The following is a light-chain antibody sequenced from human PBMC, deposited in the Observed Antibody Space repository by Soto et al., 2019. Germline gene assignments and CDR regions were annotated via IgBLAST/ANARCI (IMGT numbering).Light chain of an antibody. CDR2: GVS. Sequence: EIVLTQSPGTLSLSPGERATLSCRASQSVGSIYLAWYQQKPGQAPRLLIYGVSNRATGIPDRFSGSGSGTDFTLTISRLEAEDFAVYYCQHYAGSPPWTFGQGTKVELK. CDR1: QSVGSIY. J-gene: IGKJ1*01. V-gene: IGKV3-20*01. CDR3: QHYAGSPPWT.